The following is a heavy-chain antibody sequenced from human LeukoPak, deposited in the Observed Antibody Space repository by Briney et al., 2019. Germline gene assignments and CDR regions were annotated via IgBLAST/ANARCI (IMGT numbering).Heavy chain of an antibody. CDR3: ASGRLVGAPDY. Sequence: GGSLRLSCAASGFTFSSYWMHWVRQAPGKGLVWVSRIDSDGSSTNSADSVKGRFTISRDNAKNTLYLQMNSLRAEDTAVYYCASGRLVGAPDYWGQGTLVTVSS. J-gene: IGHJ4*02. D-gene: IGHD1-26*01. V-gene: IGHV3-74*01. CDR2: IDSDGSST. CDR1: GFTFSSYW.